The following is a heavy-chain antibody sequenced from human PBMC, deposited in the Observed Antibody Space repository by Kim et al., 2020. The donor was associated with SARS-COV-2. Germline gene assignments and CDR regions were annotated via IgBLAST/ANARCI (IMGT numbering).Heavy chain of an antibody. D-gene: IGHD1-26*01. Sequence: GGSLRLSCAASRFTFSSHFMHWVRQAPGKGLEWVALISYEGSTQKYADSVKGRFTVSRDNSKNTLFLQMNSLRPEDTAVYYCARNLVGDTDLGPWGQGTLVTVSS. CDR3: ARNLVGDTDLGP. V-gene: IGHV3-30*03. CDR2: ISYEGSTQ. J-gene: IGHJ5*02. CDR1: RFTFSSHF.